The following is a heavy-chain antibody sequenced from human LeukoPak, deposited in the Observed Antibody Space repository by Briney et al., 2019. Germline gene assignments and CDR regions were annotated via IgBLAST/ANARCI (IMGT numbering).Heavy chain of an antibody. CDR1: GFTFSSHR. J-gene: IGHJ4*02. V-gene: IGHV3-21*01. Sequence: GGSLRLSCAASGFTFSSHRMNWVRQAPGKGLEWVSSISSSSSYIYYADSVKGRFTISRDNAKTSLYLQMNSLRAEDTAVYYCASGDSSGYYTACDYWGQGTLVTVSS. CDR3: ASGDSSGYYTACDY. D-gene: IGHD3-22*01. CDR2: ISSSSSYI.